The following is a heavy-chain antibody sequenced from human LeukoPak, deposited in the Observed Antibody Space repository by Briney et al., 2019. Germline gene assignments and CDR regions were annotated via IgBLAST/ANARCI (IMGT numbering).Heavy chain of an antibody. CDR3: AKEYCSGGSCYSVLDY. D-gene: IGHD2-15*01. J-gene: IGHJ4*02. Sequence: PGGTLKLSCAASGFTFSSYGMHWVRQAPGKGLEWVAVISYDGSNKYYADSVKGRFTISRDNSKNTLYLQMNSLRAEDTAVYYCAKEYCSGGSCYSVLDYWGQGTLVTVSS. CDR1: GFTFSSYG. V-gene: IGHV3-30*18. CDR2: ISYDGSNK.